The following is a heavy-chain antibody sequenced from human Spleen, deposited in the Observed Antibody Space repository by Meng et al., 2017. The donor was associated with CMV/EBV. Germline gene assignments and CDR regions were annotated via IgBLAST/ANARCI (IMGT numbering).Heavy chain of an antibody. CDR3: STGLY. J-gene: IGHJ4*02. CDR2: LKSRTDGGTA. Sequence: GGSLRLSCAASGLTFNTAWMTWVRQAPGKGLEWVGHLKSRTDGGTADSAAPVRGRFTISRDDSKKILYLEMNSLKTEDTAVYYCSTGLYWGQGTLVTVSS. V-gene: IGHV3-15*01. CDR1: GLTFNTAW.